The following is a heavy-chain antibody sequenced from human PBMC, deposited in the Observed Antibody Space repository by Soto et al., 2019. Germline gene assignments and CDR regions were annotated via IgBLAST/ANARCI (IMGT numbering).Heavy chain of an antibody. CDR1: GFTFSSYA. CDR2: ISPSGDT. D-gene: IGHD1-26*01. Sequence: LRLSCAASGFTFSSYALSWVRQAPGRGLEWVSSISPSGDTYYADSVKGRFTLSRDNSKNTVYLQMNSLKVEDTALYFCARSGSYSWLPYWGQGTLVTVSS. V-gene: IGHV3-23*01. J-gene: IGHJ4*02. CDR3: ARSGSYSWLPY.